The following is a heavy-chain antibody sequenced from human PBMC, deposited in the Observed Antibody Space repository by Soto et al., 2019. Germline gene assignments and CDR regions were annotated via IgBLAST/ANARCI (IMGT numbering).Heavy chain of an antibody. V-gene: IGHV3-21*01. CDR2: ISSSSSYI. Sequence: GWSLRLSCAASGFTFSSYSMNLVRQAPGKGLEWVSSISSSSSYIYYADSVKGRFTISRDNAKNSLYLQMNSLRAEDTAVYYCARTRIAAAGTKKNWFDPWGQGTMVTAPQ. CDR3: ARTRIAAAGTKKNWFDP. J-gene: IGHJ5*02. D-gene: IGHD6-13*01. CDR1: GFTFSSYS.